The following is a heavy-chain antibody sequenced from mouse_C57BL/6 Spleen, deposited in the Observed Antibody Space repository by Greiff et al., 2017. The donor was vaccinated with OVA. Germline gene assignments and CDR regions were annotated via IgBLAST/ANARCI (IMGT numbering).Heavy chain of an antibody. J-gene: IGHJ2*01. Sequence: EVQRVESEGGLVQPGSSMKLSCTASGFTFSDYYMAWVRQVPEKGLEWVANINYDGSSTYYLDSLKSRFIISRDNAKNILYLQMSSLKSEDTATYYCARVRSANWVFDYWGQGTTLTVSS. D-gene: IGHD4-1*01. CDR1: GFTFSDYY. CDR3: ARVRSANWVFDY. V-gene: IGHV5-16*01. CDR2: INYDGSST.